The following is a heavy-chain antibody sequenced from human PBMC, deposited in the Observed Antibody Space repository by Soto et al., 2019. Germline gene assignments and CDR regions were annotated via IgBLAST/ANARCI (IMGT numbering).Heavy chain of an antibody. D-gene: IGHD3-22*01. CDR3: AAGGSGYYAN. Sequence: EVQLVESGGDLVQPGGSLRLSCAASGFTFSTYWMHWVRQAPGKGLLWVSRIKTDGHYATYADSVKGRFTISRDNAKNTLYLKMNSLRVGDASVYYCAAGGSGYYANWGQGTLVTVSS. J-gene: IGHJ4*02. V-gene: IGHV3-74*01. CDR1: GFTFSTYW. CDR2: IKTDGHYA.